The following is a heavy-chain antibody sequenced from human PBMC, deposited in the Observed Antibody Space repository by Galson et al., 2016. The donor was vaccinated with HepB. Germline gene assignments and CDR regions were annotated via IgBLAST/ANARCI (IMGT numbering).Heavy chain of an antibody. CDR1: GFTFSDYY. D-gene: IGHD2-21*02. Sequence: SLRLSCAASGFTFSDYYMNWIRQAPGKGLEWVSYITSSGSYTNYADSVKGRFTISRDNAKNSLYLQMNSLRAEDTAVYYCARDPNIVVATAIPTPVLFDPWGQGTLVTVSS. CDR2: ITSSGSYT. V-gene: IGHV3-11*05. CDR3: ARDPNIVVATAIPTPVLFDP. J-gene: IGHJ5*02.